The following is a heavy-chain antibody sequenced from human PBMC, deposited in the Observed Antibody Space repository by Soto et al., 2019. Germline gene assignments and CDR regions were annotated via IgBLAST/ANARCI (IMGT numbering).Heavy chain of an antibody. D-gene: IGHD7-27*01. V-gene: IGHV1-18*01. CDR1: GYTFPSYG. Sequence: QVQLVQSGAAVKKPGASVKVSCKASGYTFPSYGISWLRQAPGQGLEWMGGIRAYNGNTNYEQKLQGRVTMTTDTSTSAAYMELRSLSADDTDVYYCASWADVDYWGQGTLFTVSS. CDR2: IRAYNGNT. CDR3: ASWADVDY. J-gene: IGHJ4*02.